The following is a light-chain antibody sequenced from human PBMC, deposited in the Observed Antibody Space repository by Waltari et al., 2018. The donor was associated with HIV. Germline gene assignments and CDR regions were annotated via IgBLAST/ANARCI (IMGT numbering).Light chain of an antibody. Sequence: SFELTQPPSVSVSPGQAARITCSADALTKQYAYWYQQKPGQAPVPGICKDTGRPQWIPGRFSVSSSGTTVTLTISGDQAEDEADYYCQSADNTGNYVFGTGTKVTV. V-gene: IGLV3-25*03. CDR1: ALTKQY. J-gene: IGLJ1*01. CDR3: QSADNTGNYV. CDR2: KDT.